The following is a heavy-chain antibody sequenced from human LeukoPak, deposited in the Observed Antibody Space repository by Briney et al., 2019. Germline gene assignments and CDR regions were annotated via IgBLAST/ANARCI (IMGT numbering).Heavy chain of an antibody. CDR2: ISSSSSYI. CDR1: GFTFSSYS. CDR3: ARGKAAYYYDSSGPIDY. Sequence: GGSLRLSCAASGFTFSSYSMNWVHQAPGKGLEWDSSISSSSSYIYYADSVKGRFTISRDNAKNSLYLQMNSLRAEDTAVYYCARGKAAYYYDSSGPIDYWGQGTLVTVSS. V-gene: IGHV3-21*01. J-gene: IGHJ4*02. D-gene: IGHD3-22*01.